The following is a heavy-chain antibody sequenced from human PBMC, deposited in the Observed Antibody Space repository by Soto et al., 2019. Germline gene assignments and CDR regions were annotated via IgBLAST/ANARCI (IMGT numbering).Heavy chain of an antibody. CDR3: VSDNYYYRMDF. J-gene: IGHJ6*02. Sequence: TGGYLRLASAASGFTCSSYAMHWVGQAPLKWLAWVPFISYACSNPSFPDSVNGRFTISRDHSTNTLYLQMTSLRVEYTAMFYSVSDNYYYRMDFWGQGTAVTVS. CDR1: GFTCSSYA. CDR2: ISYACSNP. V-gene: IGHV3-30-3*01.